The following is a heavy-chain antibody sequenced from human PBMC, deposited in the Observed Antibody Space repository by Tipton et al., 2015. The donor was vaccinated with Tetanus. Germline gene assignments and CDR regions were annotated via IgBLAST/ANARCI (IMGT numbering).Heavy chain of an antibody. Sequence: SLRLSCEVSGFSFSNYKMNWVRQGPGRGLEWVSSISSTSRYIYYADSLKGRFTISRDNAKNSLSLQMNSLRTDDTAVYYCVSGSALGTWGQGTLVTVSS. CDR3: VSGSALGT. D-gene: IGHD6-25*01. CDR1: GFSFSNYK. J-gene: IGHJ5*02. CDR2: ISSTSRYI. V-gene: IGHV3-21*01.